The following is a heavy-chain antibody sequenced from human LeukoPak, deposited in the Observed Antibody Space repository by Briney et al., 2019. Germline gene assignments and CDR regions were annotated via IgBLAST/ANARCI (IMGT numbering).Heavy chain of an antibody. CDR1: GYTFTGYY. D-gene: IGHD6-19*01. CDR3: ASGSSGWYGEGNYYYYYMDV. CDR2: INPNSGGT. Sequence: ASVKVSCKASGYTFTGYYMHWVRQAPGQGLEWMGWINPNSGGTNYAQKFQGRVTMTRDTSISTAYMELSRLRSDDTAAYYCASGSSGWYGEGNYYYYYMDVWGKGTTVTVSS. J-gene: IGHJ6*03. V-gene: IGHV1-2*02.